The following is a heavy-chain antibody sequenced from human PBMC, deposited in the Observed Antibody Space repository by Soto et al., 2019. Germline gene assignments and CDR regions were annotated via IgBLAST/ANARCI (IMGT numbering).Heavy chain of an antibody. D-gene: IGHD3-3*01. CDR2: ISSSSSYI. CDR1: GFTFSSYS. CDR3: ARASYYDFWSGYYSPVADWFDP. J-gene: IGHJ5*02. Sequence: GGSLRLSCAASGFTFSSYSMNWVRQAPGKGLEWVSSISSSSSYIYYADSVKGRFTISRDNAKNSLYLQMNSLRAEDTAVYYCARASYYDFWSGYYSPVADWFDPWGQGTLVTVSS. V-gene: IGHV3-21*01.